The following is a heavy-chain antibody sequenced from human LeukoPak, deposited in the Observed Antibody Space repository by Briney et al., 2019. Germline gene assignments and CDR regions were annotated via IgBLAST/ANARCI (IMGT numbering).Heavy chain of an antibody. CDR2: MDPTGSQK. CDR1: PFTFNGSW. D-gene: IGHD1-1*01. CDR3: AIWTSGNY. Sequence: PGGSLRLSRADSPFTFNGSWMNWVRQAPGKGLEWVANMDPTGSQKRYVDSVRGRFTISKDNPGASLYLDMHSLRAEDTAIYYCAIWTSGNYWGQGTLVTVSS. V-gene: IGHV3-7*01. J-gene: IGHJ4*02.